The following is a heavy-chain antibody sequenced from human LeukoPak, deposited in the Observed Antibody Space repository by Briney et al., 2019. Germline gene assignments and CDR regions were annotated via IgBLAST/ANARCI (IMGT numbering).Heavy chain of an antibody. D-gene: IGHD1-1*01. CDR2: IIPIFGTA. J-gene: IGHJ3*02. CDR1: GGTFSSYA. Sequence: ASVKVSCKASGGTFSSYAISWVRQAPGQGLEWMGGIIPIFGTANYAQKFQGRVTITTDESTSTAYMELSSLRSEDTAVYYCARALQRDDAFDIWGQGTMVTVSS. CDR3: ARALQRDDAFDI. V-gene: IGHV1-69*05.